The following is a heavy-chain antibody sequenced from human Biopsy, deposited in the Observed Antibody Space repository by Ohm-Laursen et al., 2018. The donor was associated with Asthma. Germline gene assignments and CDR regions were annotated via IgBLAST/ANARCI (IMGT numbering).Heavy chain of an antibody. V-gene: IGHV3-53*01. CDR1: GFAASRDY. CDR2: IYSGGTS. Sequence: SLRLSCSASGFAASRDYMFWVRQAPGKGLEWVPVIYSGGTSHTADSVRGRFTISRDYSKNTLYLQMHSLRAEDTAVYYCARGDSSNWSHYYFDYWGQGTLVTVSS. D-gene: IGHD3-22*01. CDR3: ARGDSSNWSHYYFDY. J-gene: IGHJ4*02.